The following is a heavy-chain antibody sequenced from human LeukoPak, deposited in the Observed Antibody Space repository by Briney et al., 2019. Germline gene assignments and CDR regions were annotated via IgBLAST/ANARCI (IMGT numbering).Heavy chain of an antibody. V-gene: IGHV4-59*01. CDR2: IYYGGST. D-gene: IGHD2-15*01. CDR1: GDSINSNY. Sequence: PSETLSLTCSVSGDSINSNYWSWMRHPPGKGLEWIGYIYYGGSTNYNPSLKSRVSMSVDTSKNQFSLNLSSVTAADTAVYHCARLLAGCPGGRCRAHFDYWGQGTLVTVSS. CDR3: ARLLAGCPGGRCRAHFDY. J-gene: IGHJ4*02.